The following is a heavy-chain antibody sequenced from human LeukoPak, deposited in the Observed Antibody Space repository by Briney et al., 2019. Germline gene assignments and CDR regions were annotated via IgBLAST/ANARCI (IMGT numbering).Heavy chain of an antibody. CDR2: IYHSGST. Sequence: SPSLLSGVSCGSICSGGYFPWLLQAPPRKGPGVVGYIYHSGSTYYNPSLKSRVTISVDRSKNQFSLKLSSVTAADTAVYYCARGGSYGDYVFDYWGQGTLVTVSS. J-gene: IGHJ4*02. CDR3: ARGGSYGDYVFDY. V-gene: IGHV4-30-2*01. D-gene: IGHD4-17*01. CDR1: CGSICSGGYF.